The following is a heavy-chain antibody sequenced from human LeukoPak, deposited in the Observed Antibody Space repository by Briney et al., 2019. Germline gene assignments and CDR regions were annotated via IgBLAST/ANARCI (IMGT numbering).Heavy chain of an antibody. V-gene: IGHV3-30*19. CDR1: GFTFSSYG. J-gene: IGHJ1*01. Sequence: GGSLRLSCAASGFTFSSYGMHWVRQAPGKGLEWVAVISYDGSSKYYADSVKGRFTISRDNSKNTLYLQMNSLRAEDTAVYYCARDRAVGATGTPYFQHWGQGTLVTVSS. D-gene: IGHD6-13*01. CDR2: ISYDGSSK. CDR3: ARDRAVGATGTPYFQH.